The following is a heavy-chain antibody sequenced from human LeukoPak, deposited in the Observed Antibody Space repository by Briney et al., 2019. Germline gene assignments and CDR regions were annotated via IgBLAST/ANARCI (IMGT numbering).Heavy chain of an antibody. CDR2: ISSNGGST. CDR1: GFIFSSDA. V-gene: IGHV3-64D*09. Sequence: GGSLRLSCSASGFIFSSDAMHLVRQAPGKGLDYVSAISSNGGSTYYADSVKGRFTISRDNSKNTLYLQMSSLRAEDTAVYYCVKRGIVGADYFDYWGQGTLVTVSS. D-gene: IGHD1-26*01. CDR3: VKRGIVGADYFDY. J-gene: IGHJ4*02.